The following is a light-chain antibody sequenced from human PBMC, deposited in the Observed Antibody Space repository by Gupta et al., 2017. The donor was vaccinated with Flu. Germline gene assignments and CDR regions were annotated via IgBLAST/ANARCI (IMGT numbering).Light chain of an antibody. CDR1: QSVSNN. CDR2: GVS. CDR3: HHYTHWPRT. J-gene: IGKJ1*01. Sequence: EIVMTQSPGTLSLSPGERATLSCWASQSVSNNLAWYQQKPGQAPRLLIYGVSTRATGIPARFSGSGSGTEFTLTISSLQSEDFAVYYCHHYTHWPRTFGLGTKVEI. V-gene: IGKV3-15*01.